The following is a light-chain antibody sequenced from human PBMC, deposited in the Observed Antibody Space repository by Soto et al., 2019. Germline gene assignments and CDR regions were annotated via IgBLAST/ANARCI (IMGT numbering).Light chain of an antibody. J-gene: IGKJ5*01. Sequence: EIVLTQSPATLSLSPGERATLSCRARQSVSSYFAWYQQKPGQAPRLLIYDASNRPTAIPPRFSGSGSGTDLALTISSLEPEDFAVYYCQRRTNSSPFGQGTRLEMK. CDR3: QRRTNSSP. V-gene: IGKV3-11*01. CDR1: QSVSSY. CDR2: DAS.